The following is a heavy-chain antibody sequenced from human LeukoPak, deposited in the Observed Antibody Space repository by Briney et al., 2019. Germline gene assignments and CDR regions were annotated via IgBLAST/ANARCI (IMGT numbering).Heavy chain of an antibody. Sequence: GGSLRVSCAASGFTFNIYSMNWVRQAPGKGLEWVSSISSSSTYIYYADSVKGRFTISRDNAKNSLYLQMNSLRAEDTAVYYCARGSSGWYDYWGQGTLVTVSS. CDR3: ARGSSGWYDY. J-gene: IGHJ4*02. V-gene: IGHV3-21*01. D-gene: IGHD6-19*01. CDR1: GFTFNIYS. CDR2: ISSSSTYI.